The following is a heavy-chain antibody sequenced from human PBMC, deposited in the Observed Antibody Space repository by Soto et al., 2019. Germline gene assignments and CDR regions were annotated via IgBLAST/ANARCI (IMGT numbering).Heavy chain of an antibody. J-gene: IGHJ6*02. V-gene: IGHV1-18*04. CDR3: ARVGWNRDYYYYGMDV. CDR2: ISAYNGNT. CDR1: GYTFTSYG. D-gene: IGHD1-1*01. Sequence: ASEKVSCKASGYTFTSYGISWVRQAPGQGLEWTGWISAYNGNTNYAQKLQGRVTMTTDTSTSTAYMELRSLRSDDTAVYYCARVGWNRDYYYYGMDVWGQGTTVTVSS.